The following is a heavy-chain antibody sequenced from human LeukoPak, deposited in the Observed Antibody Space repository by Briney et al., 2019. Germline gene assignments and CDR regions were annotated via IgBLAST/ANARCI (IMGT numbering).Heavy chain of an antibody. CDR1: GGTFSSYA. Sequence: SVKVSCKASGGTFSSYAISWVRQAPGQGLEWMGGIIPIFGTANYAQKFQGRVTITADESTSTAYMELSSLRFEDTAVYYCARVGDYDILTGYYNDAFDIWGQGTMVTVSS. V-gene: IGHV1-69*13. CDR3: ARVGDYDILTGYYNDAFDI. D-gene: IGHD3-9*01. CDR2: IIPIFGTA. J-gene: IGHJ3*02.